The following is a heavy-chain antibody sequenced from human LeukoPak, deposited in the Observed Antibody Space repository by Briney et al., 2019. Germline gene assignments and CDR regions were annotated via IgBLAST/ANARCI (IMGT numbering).Heavy chain of an antibody. Sequence: GGSLRLSCAASGFTFSSYAMSWVRQAPGKGLEWVSAISGGGGGTYYADSVKGRFTISRDNSRDTLYLQMNSLRAEDTAVYYCAKGYYDYVWGSYYFDYWGQGTLVTVSS. CDR3: AKGYYDYVWGSYYFDY. V-gene: IGHV3-23*01. J-gene: IGHJ4*02. D-gene: IGHD3-16*01. CDR2: ISGGGGGT. CDR1: GFTFSSYA.